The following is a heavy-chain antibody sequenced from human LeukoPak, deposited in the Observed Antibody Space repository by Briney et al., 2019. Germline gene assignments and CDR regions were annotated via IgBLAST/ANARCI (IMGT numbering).Heavy chain of an antibody. CDR3: AKGRDFLLDY. D-gene: IGHD2/OR15-2a*01. CDR1: GFTFSNYG. CDR2: IRFDGTNT. Sequence: GGSLRLSCAASGFTFSNYGMHWVRQAPGKNLEWVAFIRFDGTNTYEDSVKGRFTFSRDNSKNTLYLEINSLRAEDTAVYYCAKGRDFLLDYWGQGTLVTVSS. V-gene: IGHV3-30*02. J-gene: IGHJ4*02.